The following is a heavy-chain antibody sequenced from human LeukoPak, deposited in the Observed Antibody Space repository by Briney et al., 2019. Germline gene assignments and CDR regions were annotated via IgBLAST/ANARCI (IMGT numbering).Heavy chain of an antibody. CDR1: GYTFTGYY. Sequence: ASVKVSCKASGYTFTGYYMHWVRQAPGQGREWMGWMNRNSGGTNYAHKFQGRVTMTRDTSISTAYMELSRLRSDDTAVYYCARSLMYYYDSSGYPFDPWGQGTLVTVSS. V-gene: IGHV1-2*07. D-gene: IGHD3-22*01. CDR2: MNRNSGGT. J-gene: IGHJ5*02. CDR3: ARSLMYYYDSSGYPFDP.